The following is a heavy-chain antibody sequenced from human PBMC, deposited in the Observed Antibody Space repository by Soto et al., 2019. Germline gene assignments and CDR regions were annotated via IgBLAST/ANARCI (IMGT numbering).Heavy chain of an antibody. V-gene: IGHV4-4*07. D-gene: IGHD1-1*01. CDR1: GASISGFY. CDR3: VRDGTKTLRDWFDH. Sequence: SETLSLTCTVSGASISGFYWSWIRKSAGKGLEWIGRIYATGTTDYNPSLKSRRMMSVDTSKKQSPLKLRSVTAADTAVYYCVRDGTKTLRDWFDHWGQGISVTVSS. CDR2: IYATGTT. J-gene: IGHJ5*02.